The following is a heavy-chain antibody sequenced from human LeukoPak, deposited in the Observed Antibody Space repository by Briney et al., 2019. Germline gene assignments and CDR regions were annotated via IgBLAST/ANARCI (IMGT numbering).Heavy chain of an antibody. J-gene: IGHJ4*02. D-gene: IGHD5-18*01. V-gene: IGHV4-4*09. CDR2: IYTSGST. CDR3: ATNSYGRPFDY. CDR1: GGSISSYY. Sequence: SETLSLTCTVSGGSISSYYWSWIRQPPGKGLEWIGYIYTSGSTNYNPSLKSRVTISVDTSKNQFSLKLSSVTAAVTAVYYCATNSYGRPFDYWGQGTLVTVSS.